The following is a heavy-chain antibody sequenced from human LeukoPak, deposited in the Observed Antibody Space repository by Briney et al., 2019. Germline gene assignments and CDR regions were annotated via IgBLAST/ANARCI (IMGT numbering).Heavy chain of an antibody. V-gene: IGHV3-64*01. J-gene: IGHJ6*03. CDR2: ISSNGGST. Sequence: PGGSLRLSCAASGFTFSSYAMHWVRQAPGKGLEYVSAISSNGGSTYYANSVKGRFTISRDNSKNTLYLQMGSLRAEDMAVYYCAGFSSSSSYYYMDVWGKGTTVTVSS. D-gene: IGHD6-6*01. CDR3: AGFSSSSSYYYMDV. CDR1: GFTFSSYA.